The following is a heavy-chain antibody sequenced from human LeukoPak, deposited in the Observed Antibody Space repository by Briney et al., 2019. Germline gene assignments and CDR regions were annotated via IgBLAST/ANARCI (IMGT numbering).Heavy chain of an antibody. CDR3: ARDCSSTICYDTPDFDY. CDR1: GFTVSTYS. J-gene: IGHJ4*02. D-gene: IGHD2-2*01. CDR2: ISTSSSII. Sequence: PGGSLRLSRAASGFTVSTYSMNCVRQAPGEGAGRVSYISTSSSIIYYADSVKGRFTISRDNAKNSLCLQMNSLRAEDTAVYFCARDCSSTICYDTPDFDYWGQGTLVSVSS. V-gene: IGHV3-48*01.